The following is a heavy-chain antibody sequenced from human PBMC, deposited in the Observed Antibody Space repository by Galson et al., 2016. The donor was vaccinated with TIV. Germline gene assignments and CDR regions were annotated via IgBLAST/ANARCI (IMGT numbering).Heavy chain of an antibody. V-gene: IGHV1-69*02. D-gene: IGHD6-6*01. Sequence: SVKVSCKASGSIFSTYTIFWLRQAPGQGLEWMGRIIPIIGMTNYAQKFQGRVTITADTSTNTAYMELGSLRSEDTAIYYCARAGVGAARDGGDYWGQGTLVTVSS. CDR2: IIPIIGMT. CDR3: ARAGVGAARDGGDY. CDR1: GSIFSTYT. J-gene: IGHJ4*02.